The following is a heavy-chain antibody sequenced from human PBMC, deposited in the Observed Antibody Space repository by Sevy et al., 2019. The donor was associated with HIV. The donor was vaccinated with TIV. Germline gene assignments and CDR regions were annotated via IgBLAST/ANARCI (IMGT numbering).Heavy chain of an antibody. J-gene: IGHJ6*02. CDR3: ARVYDSSAWDYYGMDV. V-gene: IGHV1-2*06. CDR2: INPNSGGT. CDR1: GYTFTGYY. Sequence: ASVKVSCKASGYTFTGYYMHWVRQAPGQGLEWMGRINPNSGGTNYAQKFQGRVTMTRDTSISTAYMGLSRLRSDDTAVYYCARVYDSSAWDYYGMDVWGQGTTVTVSS. D-gene: IGHD3-22*01.